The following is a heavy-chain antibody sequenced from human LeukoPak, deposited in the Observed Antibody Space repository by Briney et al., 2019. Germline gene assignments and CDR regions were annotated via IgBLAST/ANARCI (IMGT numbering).Heavy chain of an antibody. D-gene: IGHD2-2*01. V-gene: IGHV3-23*01. CDR1: GFTFSSYA. J-gene: IGHJ4*02. CDR2: ISGSGGST. CDR3: ATSKWGRVVVPAATCEY. Sequence: GGSLRLSCAASGFTFSSYAMSWVRQAPGKGLEWVSAISGSGGSTDYADSVKGRFTISRDNSKNTLYLQMNSLRVEDTAVYYCATSKWGRVVVPAATCEYWGQGTLVTVSS.